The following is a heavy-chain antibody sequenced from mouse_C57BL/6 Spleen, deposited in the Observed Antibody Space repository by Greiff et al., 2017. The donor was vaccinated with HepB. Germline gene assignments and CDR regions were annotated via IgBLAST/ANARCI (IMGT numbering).Heavy chain of an antibody. Sequence: VQLQQPGAELVKPGASVKLSCKASGYTFTSYWMQWVKQRPGQGLEWIGEIDPSDSYTNYNQKFKGKATLTVDTSSSTAYMQLSSLTSEDSAVYYCARRELGRGFGYWGQGTLVTVSA. CDR2: IDPSDSYT. V-gene: IGHV1-50*01. CDR3: ARRELGRGFGY. CDR1: GYTFTSYW. D-gene: IGHD4-1*01. J-gene: IGHJ3*01.